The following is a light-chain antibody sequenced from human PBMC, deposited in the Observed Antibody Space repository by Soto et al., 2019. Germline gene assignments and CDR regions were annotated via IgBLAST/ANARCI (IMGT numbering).Light chain of an antibody. V-gene: IGKV3-15*01. CDR3: QQYGSPPIT. J-gene: IGKJ5*01. CDR1: ESVSTN. CDR2: GAS. Sequence: EIVLTQSPATLSLSPGERATLSCRASESVSTNLAWYQQKAGQAPRLLIYGASTRATGIPARFSGSGSGTEFTLTIGSLQSEDFAVYYCQQYGSPPITFGQGTRLEIK.